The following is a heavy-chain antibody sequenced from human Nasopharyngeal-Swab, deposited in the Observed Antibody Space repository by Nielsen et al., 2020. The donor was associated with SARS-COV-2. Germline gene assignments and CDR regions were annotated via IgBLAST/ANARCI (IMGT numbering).Heavy chain of an antibody. V-gene: IGHV3-23*01. Sequence: GESLKISCAASGFTFSSYAMSWVRQAPGKGLEWVSAISGSGGSTYYADSVKGRFTISRDNSKNTLYLQMNSLRAEDTAVYYCTTEDIVVVVAGHEYFQHWGQGTLVTVSS. CDR1: GFTFSSYA. CDR3: TTEDIVVVVAGHEYFQH. CDR2: ISGSGGST. J-gene: IGHJ1*01. D-gene: IGHD2-15*01.